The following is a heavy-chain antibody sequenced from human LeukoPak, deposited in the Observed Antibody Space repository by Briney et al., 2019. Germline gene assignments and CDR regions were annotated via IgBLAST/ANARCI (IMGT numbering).Heavy chain of an antibody. J-gene: IGHJ4*02. CDR2: ISYDGSNK. V-gene: IGHV3-30*18. Sequence: GRSLRLSCAASGFTFSNYGMHWVRQAPGKGLEWVAVISYDGSNKYYADSVKGRFTISRDNSKNTLYLQINSLRAEDTAVYYCAKDQDVAAAGTWGSIDYWGQGTLVTVSS. CDR3: AKDQDVAAAGTWGSIDY. D-gene: IGHD6-13*01. CDR1: GFTFSNYG.